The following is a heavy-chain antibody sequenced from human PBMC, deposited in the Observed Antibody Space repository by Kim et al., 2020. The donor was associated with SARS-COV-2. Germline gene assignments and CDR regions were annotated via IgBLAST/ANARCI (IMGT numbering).Heavy chain of an antibody. J-gene: IGHJ4*02. CDR1: GFTFADYA. CDR3: ARKAYSDSSGYYADY. Sequence: GGSLRLSCTASGFTFADYAMSWFRQAPGKGLEWVGFIRSKTYDGTTEYAASVKGRFTISRDDSKSIAYLQMNSLKTEDTAVYYCARKAYSDSSGYYADYWGQGTLVTVSS. CDR2: IRSKTYDGTT. V-gene: IGHV3-49*03. D-gene: IGHD3-22*01.